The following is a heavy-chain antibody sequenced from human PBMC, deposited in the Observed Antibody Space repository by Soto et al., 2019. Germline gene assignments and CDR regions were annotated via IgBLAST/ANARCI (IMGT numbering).Heavy chain of an antibody. V-gene: IGHV5-51*01. J-gene: IGHJ6*02. CDR3: GSGNTNYYGMDV. Sequence: GESLKISCEGSGYSFTSYWIGWVRQMPGKGPEWMGIIYPGNSNTRYSPSFQGQVTISADNSISTAYLQWSSLKASDTAMYYYGSGNTNYYGMDVWGQGTTVTVSS. CDR1: GYSFTSYW. D-gene: IGHD3-10*01. CDR2: IYPGNSNT.